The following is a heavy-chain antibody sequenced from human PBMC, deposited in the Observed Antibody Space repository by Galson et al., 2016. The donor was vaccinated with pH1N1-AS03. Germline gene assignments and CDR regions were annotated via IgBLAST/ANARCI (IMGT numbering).Heavy chain of an antibody. D-gene: IGHD2/OR15-2a*01. J-gene: IGHJ1*01. Sequence: SLRLSCAASGFNFRGYDMHWVRQAPGKGPEWVALSSHDGINKYYGDSVKGRFTISRDNSKNTLYLQMNSLRPDDTALYYCGNGWSTIGSGDLGQGTLVTVSS. V-gene: IGHV3-30*18. CDR2: SSHDGINK. CDR3: GNGWSTIGSGD. CDR1: GFNFRGYD.